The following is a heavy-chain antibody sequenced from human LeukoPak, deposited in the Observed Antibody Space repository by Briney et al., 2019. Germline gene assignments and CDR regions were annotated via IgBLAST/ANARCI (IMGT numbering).Heavy chain of an antibody. Sequence: SETLSLTCTVSGRSISSYYWSWIRQPPGKGLEWIGYIYYTGSTNYNPSLKSRVTISIDTSKNQFSLKLNSVTAADTAVYYCARGGGSSWDGYFDCWGQGTLVTVSS. J-gene: IGHJ4*02. CDR2: IYYTGST. CDR1: GRSISSYY. CDR3: ARGGGSSWDGYFDC. V-gene: IGHV4-59*01. D-gene: IGHD6-13*01.